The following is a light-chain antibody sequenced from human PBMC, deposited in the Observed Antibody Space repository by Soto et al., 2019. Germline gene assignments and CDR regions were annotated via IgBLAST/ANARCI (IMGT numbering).Light chain of an antibody. Sequence: QSALTQTASVSGSPGQSITISCTGTSGDVGSYNLVSWYQLRPGKAPKLMIFDVDIRPSGVSNRFSGSKSGNTASLTISGLQAEAEGDYYCSSYTGSSTLGIFGGGTKLTVL. CDR2: DVD. CDR3: SSYTGSSTLGI. V-gene: IGLV2-14*02. CDR1: SGDVGSYNL. J-gene: IGLJ2*01.